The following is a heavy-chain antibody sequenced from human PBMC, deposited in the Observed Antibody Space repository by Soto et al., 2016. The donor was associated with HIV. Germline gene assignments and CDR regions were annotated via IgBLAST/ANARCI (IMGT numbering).Heavy chain of an antibody. J-gene: IGHJ2*01. CDR3: ARGRSAQYFDSRIWFFDL. CDR1: GFNIRTYS. V-gene: IGHV3-21*02. Sequence: EVKLVESGGGLVKSGGSLRLSCAASGFNIRTYSMTWVRQAPGKGLQWVASITASGTYIYHADSLNGRFTISRDNAKNPLYLQMDNLTIDDTSVYYCARGRSAQYFDSRIWFFDLWGRGTLVTASS. D-gene: IGHD3-22*01. CDR2: ITASGTYI.